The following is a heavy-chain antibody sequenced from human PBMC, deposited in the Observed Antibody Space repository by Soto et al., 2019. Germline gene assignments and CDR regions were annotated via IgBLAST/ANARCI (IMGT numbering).Heavy chain of an antibody. J-gene: IGHJ6*04. D-gene: IGHD2-15*01. CDR2: IWYDGSKK. Sequence: GGSLRLSCAASGFTFSSYGMHWVRRAPGKGLEWVAVIWYDGSKKYYVDSVKGRFTISRDNSKNTLYLQMDSLRAEDMAVYYCARDDVLCDGGRCYGIPLDVWGKGTTVTVSS. V-gene: IGHV3-33*01. CDR3: ARDDVLCDGGRCYGIPLDV. CDR1: GFTFSSYG.